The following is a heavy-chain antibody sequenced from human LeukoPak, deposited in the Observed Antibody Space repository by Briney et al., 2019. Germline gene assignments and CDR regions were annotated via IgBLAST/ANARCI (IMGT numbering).Heavy chain of an antibody. V-gene: IGHV3-48*01. CDR3: AREAGYCSSTSCPTFDY. J-gene: IGHJ4*02. Sequence: PGGSLRLSCAASGFTFSSYSINWVRQAPGKGLEWVSYISSSSSTIYYADSVKGRFTISRDNTKNSLYLQMNSLRAEDTAVYYCAREAGYCSSTSCPTFDYWGLGALVTVSS. CDR1: GFTFSSYS. D-gene: IGHD2-2*03. CDR2: ISSSSSTI.